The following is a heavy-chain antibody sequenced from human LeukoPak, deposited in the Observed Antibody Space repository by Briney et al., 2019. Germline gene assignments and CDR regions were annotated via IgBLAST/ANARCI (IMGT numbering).Heavy chain of an antibody. CDR3: ARDAPILRPTPNYGMDV. Sequence: ASVKVSCKASGYTFTSYGISWVRQAPGQGLEWMGWISAYNGNTNYAQKLQGRVTMTTDTSTSTAYMELRSLRSDDTAVYYCARDAPILRPTPNYGMDVWGKGTTVTVSS. CDR2: ISAYNGNT. CDR1: GYTFTSYG. V-gene: IGHV1-18*04. J-gene: IGHJ6*04. D-gene: IGHD4-17*01.